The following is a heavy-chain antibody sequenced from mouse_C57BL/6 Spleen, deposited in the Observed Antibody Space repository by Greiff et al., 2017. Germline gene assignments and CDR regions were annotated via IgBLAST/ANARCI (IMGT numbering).Heavy chain of an antibody. V-gene: IGHV1-76*01. CDR3: ARHYSNYRYYAMDY. J-gene: IGHJ4*01. CDR2: IYPGSGNT. Sequence: QVQLKESGAELVRPGASVKLSCKASGYTFTDYYINWVKQRPGQGLEWIARIYPGSGNTYYNEKFKGKATLTAEKSSSTAYMQLSSLTSEDSAVYFCARHYSNYRYYAMDYWGQGTSVTVSS. D-gene: IGHD2-5*01. CDR1: GYTFTDYY.